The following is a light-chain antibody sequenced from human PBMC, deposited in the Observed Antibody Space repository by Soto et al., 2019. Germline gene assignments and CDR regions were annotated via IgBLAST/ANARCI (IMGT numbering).Light chain of an antibody. CDR3: SSYTSSNSVV. V-gene: IGLV2-14*01. Sequence: QSALTQPASVSGSPGQSITISCTETSSDIGGYNYVSWYQHHPGKAPKLMIYEVSSRPSGVSNRFSGSKSGNTASLTISGVQAEDEADYYCSSYTSSNSVVFGGGTKVTVL. CDR2: EVS. CDR1: SSDIGGYNY. J-gene: IGLJ2*01.